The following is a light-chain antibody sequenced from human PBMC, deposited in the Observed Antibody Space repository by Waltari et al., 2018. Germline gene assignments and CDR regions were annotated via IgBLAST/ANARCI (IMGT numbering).Light chain of an antibody. J-gene: IGLJ3*02. Sequence: QTVVTQEPSFSVSPGGTVTLTCGLISGSVSNSYYPSWYQQTPGQDPRTVIYNTNTRSSGVPDRFSGSILGNKAALTITGAQSDDESDYYCLLFMGNGIWVFGGGTKLTVL. CDR2: NTN. CDR3: LLFMGNGIWV. CDR1: SGSVSNSYY. V-gene: IGLV8-61*01.